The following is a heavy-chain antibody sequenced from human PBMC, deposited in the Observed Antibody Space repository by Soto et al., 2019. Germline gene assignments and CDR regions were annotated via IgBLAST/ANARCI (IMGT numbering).Heavy chain of an antibody. J-gene: IGHJ4*02. CDR1: GYTFTSYG. CDR3: ARGGYFDSSNYLAY. V-gene: IGHV1-3*01. CDR2: INPGNGNT. D-gene: IGHD3-22*01. Sequence: ASVKVSCKASGYTFTSYGINWVRQAPGRGLEWMGWINPGNGNTKYSQQFQGIVIIDRDTSASTSYMELSSLRPEDTAVYYGARGGYFDSSNYLAYWGLGTLVTVSS.